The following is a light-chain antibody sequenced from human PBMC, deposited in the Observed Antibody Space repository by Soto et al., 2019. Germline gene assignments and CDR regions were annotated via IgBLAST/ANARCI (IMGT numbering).Light chain of an antibody. CDR2: AAS. V-gene: IGKV1-39*01. J-gene: IGKJ1*01. CDR3: QQSET. CDR1: QSISSY. Sequence: DIQMTQSPSSLSASVGDRVTITCRASQSISSYLNWYQQKPGKAPKPLIYAASSLQSGVPSRFSGSGSGKDFTLTISSLQPEDFATYYCQQSETFGQGTKVEIK.